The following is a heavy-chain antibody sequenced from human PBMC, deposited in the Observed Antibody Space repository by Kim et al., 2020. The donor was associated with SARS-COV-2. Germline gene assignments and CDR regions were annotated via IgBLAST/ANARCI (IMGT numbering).Heavy chain of an antibody. D-gene: IGHD6-13*01. V-gene: IGHV4-59*01. J-gene: IGHJ4*02. CDR3: ERRYSSSWFFDY. Sequence: NYNPSLKSRVTISVDTSKNQFSLKLVSVTAADTAVYYCERRYSSSWFFDYWGQGTLVTVSS.